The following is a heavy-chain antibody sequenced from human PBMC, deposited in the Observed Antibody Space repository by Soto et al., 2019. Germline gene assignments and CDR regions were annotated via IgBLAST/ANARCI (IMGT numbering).Heavy chain of an antibody. J-gene: IGHJ6*02. CDR3: AKDAYGMDV. Sequence: GGSLRLSCAASGFTFSSYGMHWVRQAPGKGLEWVAVISYDGSNKYYADSVKGRFTISRDNSKNTLYLQMNSLRAENTAVYYCAKDAYGMDVWGQGTTVTVSS. V-gene: IGHV3-30*18. CDR2: ISYDGSNK. CDR1: GFTFSSYG.